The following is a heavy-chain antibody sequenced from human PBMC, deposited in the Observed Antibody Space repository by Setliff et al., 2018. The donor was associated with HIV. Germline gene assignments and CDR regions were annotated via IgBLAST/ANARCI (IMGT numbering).Heavy chain of an antibody. CDR2: IYYSGST. CDR3: ARQSDFWSGYYDGAFDI. CDR1: GYSISSGFY. Sequence: SETLSLTCAVSGYSISSGFYWGWIRQPPGKGLEWIGSIYYSGSTYYNPSLKSRVTISVDTSKNQFSLKLSSVTAADTAVYYCARQSDFWSGYYDGAFDIWGQGTMVTVSS. V-gene: IGHV4-38-2*01. D-gene: IGHD3-3*01. J-gene: IGHJ3*02.